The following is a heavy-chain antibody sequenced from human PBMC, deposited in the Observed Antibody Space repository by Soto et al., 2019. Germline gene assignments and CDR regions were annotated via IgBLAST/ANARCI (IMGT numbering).Heavy chain of an antibody. D-gene: IGHD1-26*01. CDR2: ITPIYDTP. CDR1: GGTFSSYT. CDR3: ARGESGSY. V-gene: IGHV1-69*08. Sequence: QVQLVQSGAEVKKPGSSVKVSCKASGGTFSSYTINWVRQAPGQGLEWMGRITPIYDTPDYAQKFQGRISITSDRATSTAYMELSSLRSEDTAVYYCARGESGSYWGQGTLVTVSS. J-gene: IGHJ4*02.